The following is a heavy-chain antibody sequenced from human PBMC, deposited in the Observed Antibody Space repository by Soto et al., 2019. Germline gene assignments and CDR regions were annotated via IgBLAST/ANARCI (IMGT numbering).Heavy chain of an antibody. V-gene: IGHV3-30-3*01. CDR1: GFTFSSYA. J-gene: IGHJ1*01. CDR3: ASPPHSYCSGGSCPQTEYFQH. D-gene: IGHD2-15*01. CDR2: ISYDGSNK. Sequence: GGSLRLSCAASGFTFSSYAIHWVRQAPGKGLEWVALISYDGSNKYYADSVKGRFTISRDNSKNTLYLQMNSLRVEDTAVYYCASPPHSYCSGGSCPQTEYFQHWGQGTLVTVSS.